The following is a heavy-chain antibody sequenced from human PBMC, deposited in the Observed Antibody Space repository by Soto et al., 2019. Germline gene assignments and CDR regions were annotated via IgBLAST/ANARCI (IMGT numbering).Heavy chain of an antibody. D-gene: IGHD6-13*01. Sequence: SETLSLTCTVSGGSISSGDYYWSWIRQPPGKGLEWIGYIYYSGSTYYNPSLKSRVTISVDTSKNQFSLKLSSVTAADTAVYYCAREGSSSSETSLGYYYGMDVWGQGTTVTVSS. V-gene: IGHV4-30-4*01. CDR1: GGSISSGDYY. J-gene: IGHJ6*02. CDR2: IYYSGST. CDR3: AREGSSSSETSLGYYYGMDV.